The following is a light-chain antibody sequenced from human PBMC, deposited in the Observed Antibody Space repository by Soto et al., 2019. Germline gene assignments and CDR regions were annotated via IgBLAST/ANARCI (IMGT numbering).Light chain of an antibody. CDR3: QQFNVYPLT. CDR2: AAS. CDR1: QGIRDF. V-gene: IGKV1-9*01. J-gene: IGKJ4*01. Sequence: DIQLTQSPSFLSASVGDRVTITCRASQGIRDFLAWYQQKPGKAPKLLIYAASTLQAGVPTRFSGSASGTEFTLTISNLQPADSATYYCQQFNVYPLTFGGGTKVEIK.